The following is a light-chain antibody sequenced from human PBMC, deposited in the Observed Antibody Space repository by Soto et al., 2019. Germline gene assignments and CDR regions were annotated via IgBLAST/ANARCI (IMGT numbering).Light chain of an antibody. CDR2: DNN. Sequence: QSALTQPPSASGTPGQRVTISCSGSSSNIGINAVNWYQQLPGTAPKLVIYDNNQRPSGVPDRFSGSKSGISASLAISGLQSEDEADYYCQAYDYSLTASVFGGGTKLTVL. V-gene: IGLV1-44*01. CDR3: QAYDYSLTASV. CDR1: SSNIGINA. J-gene: IGLJ3*02.